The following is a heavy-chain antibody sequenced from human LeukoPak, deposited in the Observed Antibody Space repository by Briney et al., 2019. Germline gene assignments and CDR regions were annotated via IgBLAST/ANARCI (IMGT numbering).Heavy chain of an antibody. V-gene: IGHV4-39*01. CDR2: FSYSGNI. D-gene: IGHD3-10*01. Sequence: PSETLSLTCTVSGASINSGTYYWGWVRQPPGKGLEWIGTFSYSGNIYYNPSLKSRVTISVDMSKNQFSLELTSVTAADTAVYYCARRSYGVPFDPWGQGILVTVSS. CDR1: GASINSGTYY. J-gene: IGHJ5*02. CDR3: ARRSYGVPFDP.